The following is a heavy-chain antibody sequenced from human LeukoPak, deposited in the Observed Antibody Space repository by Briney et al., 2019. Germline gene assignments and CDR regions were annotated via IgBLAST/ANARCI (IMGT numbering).Heavy chain of an antibody. D-gene: IGHD4-23*01. Sequence: GGSLRLSCAASGFTFSSYSMNWVRQAPGKGLEWVSSTSSSSSYIYYADSVQGRFTISRDNAKNSLYLQMNSLRAEDTAVYSCARGGTTVLTSPFDYWGQGTLVTVSS. CDR1: GFTFSSYS. CDR3: ARGGTTVLTSPFDY. CDR2: TSSSSSYI. J-gene: IGHJ4*02. V-gene: IGHV3-21*01.